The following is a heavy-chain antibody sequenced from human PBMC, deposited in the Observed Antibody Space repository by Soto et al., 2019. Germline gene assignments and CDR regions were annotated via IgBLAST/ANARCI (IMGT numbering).Heavy chain of an antibody. D-gene: IGHD4-4*01. J-gene: IGHJ4*02. V-gene: IGHV4-31*03. CDR3: ARGDYSNYRTDY. CDR1: GGSISSGGYY. Sequence: SETLSLTCTVSGGSISSGGYYWSWIRQHPGKGLEWIGHISYSGSTYYNPSLKSRVTISVDTSKNQFSLKLSSVTAADTAVYYCARGDYSNYRTDYWGRGTLVTVSS. CDR2: ISYSGST.